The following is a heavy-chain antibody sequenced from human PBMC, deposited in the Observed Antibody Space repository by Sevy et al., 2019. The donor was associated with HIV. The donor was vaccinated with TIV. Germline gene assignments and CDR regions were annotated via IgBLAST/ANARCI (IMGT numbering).Heavy chain of an antibody. J-gene: IGHJ4*02. CDR3: ARDGTTGTGDY. CDR2: ISYDGRNK. D-gene: IGHD1-1*01. V-gene: IGHV3-30*04. CDR1: GFTFSSYA. Sequence: GGSLRLSCAASGFTFSSYAMHWVRQAPGKGLEWVAVISYDGRNKYYADSVKGRFTISRDNSKNTLYLQMNSLRAEDTAVYYCARDGTTGTGDYWGQGTLVTVSS.